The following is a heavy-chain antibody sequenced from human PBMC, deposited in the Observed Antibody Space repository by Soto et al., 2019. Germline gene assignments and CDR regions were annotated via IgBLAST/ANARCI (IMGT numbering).Heavy chain of an antibody. D-gene: IGHD3-9*01. CDR3: AKDFYDLLTGLDY. V-gene: IGHV3-30*18. CDR1: GFTFSTYG. Sequence: HVQLVESGGGVVQPGRSLRLSCAASGFTFSTYGMHWVRQAPGKGLEWVALISYDGSNKHYADSVKGRFTISRDNSKNTLYLQMNSLRAEDTAVYYCAKDFYDLLTGLDYWGQGTLVTVSS. J-gene: IGHJ4*02. CDR2: ISYDGSNK.